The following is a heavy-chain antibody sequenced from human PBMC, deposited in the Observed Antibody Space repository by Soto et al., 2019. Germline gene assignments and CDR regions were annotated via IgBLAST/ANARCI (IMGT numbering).Heavy chain of an antibody. CDR2: IYYTGST. V-gene: IGHV4-59*01. CDR3: ARALRGVVVVAAREMDV. CDR1: GGSISSDY. J-gene: IGHJ6*02. Sequence: QVQLQESGPGLVKPSETLSLTCSVSGGSISSDYWSWIRQPPGKGLERIGYIYYTGSTNYNLSLTSRVTISVDTSKNQFSLNLRSVTAADTSVYYCARALRGVVVVAAREMDVWGQGTTVTVSS. D-gene: IGHD2-15*01.